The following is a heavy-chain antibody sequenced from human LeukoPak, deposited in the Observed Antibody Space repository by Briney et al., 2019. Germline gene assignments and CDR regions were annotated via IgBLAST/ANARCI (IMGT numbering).Heavy chain of an antibody. D-gene: IGHD3-22*01. J-gene: IGHJ4*02. CDR2: IYYSGST. Sequence: SETLSLTCTVSGGSISSSSYYWGWIRQPPGKGLEWIGSIYYSGSTYYNPSLKSRVTISVDTSKNQFSLKLSSVTAADTAVYYCARSTVIVVVITTGGFDYWGQGTLVTVSS. V-gene: IGHV4-39*01. CDR3: ARSTVIVVVITTGGFDY. CDR1: GGSISSSSYY.